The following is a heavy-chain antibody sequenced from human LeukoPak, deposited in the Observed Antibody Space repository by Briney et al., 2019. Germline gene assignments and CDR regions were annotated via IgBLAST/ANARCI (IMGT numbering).Heavy chain of an antibody. J-gene: IGHJ4*02. D-gene: IGHD6-19*01. CDR3: ARNAVGSGPNFYY. V-gene: IGHV4-31*03. CDR2: IYYSGST. Sequence: PSETLSLTCTVSGGSISSGGYYWSWIRQHPGKGLEWIGYIYYSGSTYYNPSLKSRVTISVDTSENQFSLKLSSVTAADPAVYYCARNAVGSGPNFYYWGQGTLVTVSS. CDR1: GGSISSGGYY.